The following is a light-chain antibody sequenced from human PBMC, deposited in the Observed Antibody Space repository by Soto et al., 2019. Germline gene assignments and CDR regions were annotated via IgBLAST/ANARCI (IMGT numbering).Light chain of an antibody. J-gene: IGKJ5*01. CDR3: QQRSNWPLIT. CDR1: QSVSSS. CDR2: DAS. Sequence: EIVLTQSPATLSLSPGARATLSGRSSQSVSSSLAWYQQKPGQAPRLLIYDASNRATGIPARFSGSGSGTDFTLTISSLEPEDFAVYYCQQRSNWPLITFGPGTRLDIK. V-gene: IGKV3-11*01.